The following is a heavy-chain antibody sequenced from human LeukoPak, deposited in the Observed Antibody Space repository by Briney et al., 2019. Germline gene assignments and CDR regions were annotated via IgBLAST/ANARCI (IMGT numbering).Heavy chain of an antibody. Sequence: PSETLSLTCTVSGGSITSYYWGWIRQPPGKGLEWIAVIDHSGSSHYNPSLKSRVAMSVDTSKNQFSLRLNSVTAADTAVYFCARDGPSRPFTIWGQGTLVTVSS. CDR2: IDHSGSS. V-gene: IGHV4-59*04. CDR1: GGSITSYY. CDR3: ARDGPSRPFTI. J-gene: IGHJ4*02. D-gene: IGHD5-24*01.